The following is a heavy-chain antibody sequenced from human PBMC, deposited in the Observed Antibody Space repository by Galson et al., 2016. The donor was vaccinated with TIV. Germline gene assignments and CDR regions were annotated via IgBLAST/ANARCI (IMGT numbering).Heavy chain of an antibody. CDR3: ARARGYNFENAFHI. J-gene: IGHJ3*02. CDR2: IIPMFKIA. Sequence: SVKVSCKASGGTFSTYVINWVRQAPGQGLEWMGGIIPMFKIADYAQEFQGRVTISADEFPSAAYMELSSLRFEDTAAYYCARARGYNFENAFHIWGQGTMVTVSS. D-gene: IGHD5-18*01. CDR1: GGTFSTYV. V-gene: IGHV1-69*13.